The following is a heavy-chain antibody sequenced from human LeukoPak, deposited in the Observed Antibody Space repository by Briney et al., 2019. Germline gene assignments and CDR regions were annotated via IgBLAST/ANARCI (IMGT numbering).Heavy chain of an antibody. V-gene: IGHV3-23*01. Sequence: GGSLRLSCAASGFSFNNNAMSWVRQAPGQGLEWVLAINGGGDATEYADSVKGRFTISRDNSKKTLYLQMNSLRPEDTAVYYCARCTASCYANAFDVWGQGTLLTVSS. CDR1: GFSFNNNA. D-gene: IGHD2-2*01. J-gene: IGHJ3*01. CDR2: INGGGDAT. CDR3: ARCTASCYANAFDV.